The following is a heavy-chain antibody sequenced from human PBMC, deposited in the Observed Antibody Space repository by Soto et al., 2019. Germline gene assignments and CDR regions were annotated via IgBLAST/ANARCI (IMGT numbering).Heavy chain of an antibody. CDR1: GDRVSSNSAA. Sequence: SQTLSLTCAISGDRVSSNSAAWNWIRQSPSRGLEWLGRTYYRSKWFNDYAVSVKSRITINPDTSKNQFSLQLSSVTPEDTAVYYCARARTYYDSSGYYDSWGQGILVTVYS. D-gene: IGHD3-22*01. CDR2: TYYRSKWFN. CDR3: ARARTYYDSSGYYDS. J-gene: IGHJ4*02. V-gene: IGHV6-1*01.